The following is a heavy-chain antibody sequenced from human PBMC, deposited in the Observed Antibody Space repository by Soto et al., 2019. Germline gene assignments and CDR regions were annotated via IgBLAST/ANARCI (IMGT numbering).Heavy chain of an antibody. V-gene: IGHV3-30-3*01. Sequence: QVQLVESGGGVVQPGRSLRLSCAASGFTFSSYAIHWVRQAPGKGLEWVAVISYDGSNKYYADSVKGRFTISRDNSKNTLYLQMNSLRAEDTAVYYCAREGGSYHDAFDIWGQGTMVTVSS. J-gene: IGHJ3*02. CDR1: GFTFSSYA. CDR2: ISYDGSNK. D-gene: IGHD1-26*01. CDR3: AREGGSYHDAFDI.